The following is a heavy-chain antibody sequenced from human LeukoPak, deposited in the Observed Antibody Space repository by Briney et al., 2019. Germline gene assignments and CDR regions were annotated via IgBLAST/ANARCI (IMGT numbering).Heavy chain of an antibody. J-gene: IGHJ5*02. CDR3: ARRDSSGWYSAFDP. D-gene: IGHD6-19*01. CDR1: GGSISSSSYY. CDR2: IYYSGST. Sequence: SETLSLTCTVSGGSISSSSYYWGLIRQPPGKGLEWIGSIYYSGSTYYNPSLKSRVTISVDTSKNQFSLKLSSVTAADTAVYYCARRDSSGWYSAFDPWGHGTLVTVSS. V-gene: IGHV4-39*01.